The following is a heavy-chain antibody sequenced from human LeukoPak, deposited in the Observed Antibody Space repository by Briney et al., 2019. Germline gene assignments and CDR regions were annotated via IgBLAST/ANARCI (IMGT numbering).Heavy chain of an antibody. Sequence: ASVKVSCKVSGYTLTELSMHWVRQAPGKGLEWMGGFDPEDGETIYAQKFQGRVTMTEDTSTDTAYMELSSLRSEDTAVYYCATAEYYYVSSGFSVRFDPWGQGTLVTVSS. J-gene: IGHJ5*02. V-gene: IGHV1-24*01. CDR2: FDPEDGET. CDR3: ATAEYYYVSSGFSVRFDP. D-gene: IGHD3-22*01. CDR1: GYTLTELS.